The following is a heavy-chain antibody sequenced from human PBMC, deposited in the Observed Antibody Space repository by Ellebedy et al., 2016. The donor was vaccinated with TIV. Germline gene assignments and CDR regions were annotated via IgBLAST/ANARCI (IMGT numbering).Heavy chain of an antibody. CDR2: ISTYTGDT. D-gene: IGHD2-15*01. CDR1: GYTFTSNG. CDR3: ARAVTTGGINVFDY. Sequence: ASVKVSCKTSGYTFTSNGISWVRQAPGQGLEWMGWISTYTGDTNYAHNLQSRVTVTTDTSTSTVYMELRSLRSDDTAVYYCARAVTTGGINVFDYWGQGTLVTVSS. V-gene: IGHV1-18*04. J-gene: IGHJ4*02.